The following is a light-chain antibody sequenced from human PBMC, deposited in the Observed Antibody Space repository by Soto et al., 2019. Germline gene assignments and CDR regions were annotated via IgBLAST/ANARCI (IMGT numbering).Light chain of an antibody. CDR3: QQTYNTPRT. J-gene: IGKJ2*01. CDR1: QTISTH. Sequence: DIPMTQSPSSLSASVGDRVTITCRASQTISTHLNWYQQKPGKAPKVLIYATSSLQSGVPSRFSGGGSGTDFTLTISSLQPEDFATYYCQQTYNTPRTFGQGTKLEIK. CDR2: ATS. V-gene: IGKV1-39*01.